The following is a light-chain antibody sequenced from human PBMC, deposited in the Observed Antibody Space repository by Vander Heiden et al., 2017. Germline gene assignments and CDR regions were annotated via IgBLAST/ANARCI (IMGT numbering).Light chain of an antibody. CDR2: EVS. CDR3: SSYTSNRTYV. Sequence: QSALTQPPSVSGSPGQSVPISCTGASSDVGNYNRVSWYQQPPGTPPKLMIYEVSNRPSGVPDRFSGSKSGNTASLTISGLQAEDEADYYCSSYTSNRTYVFGTGTKVTVL. V-gene: IGLV2-18*02. J-gene: IGLJ1*01. CDR1: SSDVGNYNR.